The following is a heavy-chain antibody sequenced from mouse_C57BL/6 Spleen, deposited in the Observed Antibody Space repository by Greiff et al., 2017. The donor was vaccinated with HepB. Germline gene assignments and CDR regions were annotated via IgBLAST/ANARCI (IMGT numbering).Heavy chain of an antibody. CDR2: IDPANGNT. J-gene: IGHJ3*01. Sequence: EVQLQQSVAELVRPGASVKLSCTASGFNIKNTYMHWVKQRPEQGLEWIGRIDPANGNTKYAPKFQGKATITADTSSNTAYLQLSSLTSEDTAIYYCARLEAIYYDYDGGAWFAYWGQGTLVTVSA. CDR3: ARLEAIYYDYDGGAWFAY. V-gene: IGHV14-3*01. D-gene: IGHD2-4*01. CDR1: GFNIKNTY.